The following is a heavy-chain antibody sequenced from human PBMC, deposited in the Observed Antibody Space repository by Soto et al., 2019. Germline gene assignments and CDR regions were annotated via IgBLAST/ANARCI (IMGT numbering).Heavy chain of an antibody. CDR1: GFTFSSYG. D-gene: IGHD5-12*01. J-gene: IGHJ6*02. CDR2: ISYDGNNK. CDR3: AKARGYSYYYGLDV. V-gene: IGHV3-30*18. Sequence: PGGSLRLSCAASGFTFSSYGMHWVRQAPGKGLEWVAFISYDGNNKNYADSVKGRFTISRDNSKNTLSLQMNSLRAEDTAVYYCAKARGYSYYYGLDVWGQGTSVTVSS.